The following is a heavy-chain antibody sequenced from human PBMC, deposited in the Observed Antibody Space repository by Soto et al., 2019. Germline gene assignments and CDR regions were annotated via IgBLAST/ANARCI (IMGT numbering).Heavy chain of an antibody. D-gene: IGHD3-3*01. CDR2: IYYSRST. J-gene: IGHJ5*02. V-gene: IGHV4-39*01. CDR3: ARRLPYYDFWSGPEAYNWFDP. CDR1: GGSISSSSYY. Sequence: SETLSLTCTVSGGSISSSSYYWGWIRQPPGKGLEWIGSIYYSRSTYYNQSLKSRVTISVDTSKNQFSLKLSSVTAADTAVYYCARRLPYYDFWSGPEAYNWFDPWGQGALVT.